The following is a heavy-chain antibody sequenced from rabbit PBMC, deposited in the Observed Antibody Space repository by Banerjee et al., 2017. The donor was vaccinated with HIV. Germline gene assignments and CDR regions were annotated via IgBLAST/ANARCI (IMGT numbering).Heavy chain of an antibody. CDR2: IAGSSSTFT. CDR3: ARDAGTSFSTYGMDL. V-gene: IGHV1S45*01. Sequence: QEQLKESGGGLVQPEGSLALTCKASGFSFSSSDYICWVRQAPGKGLEWISCIAGSSSTFTYFATWAKGRFTISKTSSTTVTLQMTSLTAADTATYFCARDAGTSFSTYGMDLRGPGTLVTVS. CDR1: GFSFSSSDY. D-gene: IGHD8-1*01. J-gene: IGHJ6*01.